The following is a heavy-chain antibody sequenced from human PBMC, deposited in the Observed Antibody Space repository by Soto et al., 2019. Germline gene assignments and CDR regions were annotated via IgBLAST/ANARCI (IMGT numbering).Heavy chain of an antibody. Sequence: PSETLSLTCSVSGGSINSGRSSWNWIRQSPGKGLEWIAYIYHSGSTYYNPSLKSRVTISVGRSENQFSLKLTSVTAADTAVYYCVRESTTSGPNWFDTWGPGILVTVSS. CDR1: GGSINSGRSS. CDR3: VRESTTSGPNWFDT. V-gene: IGHV4-30-2*06. D-gene: IGHD1-1*01. CDR2: IYHSGST. J-gene: IGHJ5*02.